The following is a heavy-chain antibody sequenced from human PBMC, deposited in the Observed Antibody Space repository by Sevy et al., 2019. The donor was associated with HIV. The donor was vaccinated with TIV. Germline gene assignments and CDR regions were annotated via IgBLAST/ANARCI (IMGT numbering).Heavy chain of an antibody. D-gene: IGHD6-13*01. J-gene: IGHJ4*02. CDR3: ASGIAAAAIDY. CDR2: IYYSGST. V-gene: IGHV4-59*01. CDR1: GGSISSYY. Sequence: SETLSLTCTVSGGSISSYYWSWIRQPPGKGLEWIGYIYYSGSTNYNPSLKSRVTISVDTSKNQFSLKLSSVTAADTAMYYCASGIAAAAIDYWGQGTLVTVSS.